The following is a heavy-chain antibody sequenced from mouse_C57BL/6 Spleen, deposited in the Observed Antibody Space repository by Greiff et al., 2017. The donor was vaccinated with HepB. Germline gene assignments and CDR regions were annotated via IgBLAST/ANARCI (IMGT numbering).Heavy chain of an antibody. V-gene: IGHV5-4*01. CDR1: GFTFSSYA. J-gene: IGHJ4*01. CDR3: ARDGGYYYGSSYYAMDY. CDR2: ISDGGSYT. Sequence: EVQLVESGGGLVKPGGSLKLSCAASGFTFSSYAMSWVRQTPEKRLEWVATISDGGSYTYYPDNVKGRFTISRDNAKNNLYLQMSHLKSEDTAMYYCARDGGYYYGSSYYAMDYWGQGTSVTVSS. D-gene: IGHD1-1*01.